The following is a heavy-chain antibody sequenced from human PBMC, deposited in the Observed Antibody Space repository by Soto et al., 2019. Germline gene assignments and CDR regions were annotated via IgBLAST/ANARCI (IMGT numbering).Heavy chain of an antibody. CDR3: TSTYSTNWYAGN. D-gene: IGHD6-13*01. J-gene: IGHJ4*02. Sequence: GGSLRLSCAGSGFAFSFYAMTWVRQAPGKGLEWVSGIGGTGARTHYADSVKARFSISRDNSKNTLYLQMNSLRAEDTGVYYCTSTYSTNWYAGNWGQGTLVTVSS. V-gene: IGHV3-23*01. CDR2: IGGTGART. CDR1: GFAFSFYA.